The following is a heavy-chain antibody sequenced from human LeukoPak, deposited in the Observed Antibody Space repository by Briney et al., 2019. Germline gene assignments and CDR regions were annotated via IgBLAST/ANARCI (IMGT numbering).Heavy chain of an antibody. J-gene: IGHJ4*02. Sequence: ASVKVSFKTSGYTFTGYYIHWVRRAPGQGLEGMGWTNANSGGTIYAQKFQGRVTMTRDTSISTAYMELSRLTSDDTAVYYCTREDYWGQGALVTVSP. CDR1: GYTFTGYY. CDR2: TNANSGGT. CDR3: TREDY. V-gene: IGHV1-2*02.